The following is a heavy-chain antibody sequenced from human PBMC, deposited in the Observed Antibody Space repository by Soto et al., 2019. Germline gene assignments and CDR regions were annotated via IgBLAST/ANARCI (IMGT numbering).Heavy chain of an antibody. CDR1: GYTFTSYG. V-gene: IGHV1-18*01. CDR2: ISAYNGNT. J-gene: IGHJ6*03. D-gene: IGHD2-21*02. CDR3: ARQTEGLPEQHYMDV. Sequence: ASVKVSCKASGYTFTSYGISWVRQAPGQGLEWMGWISAYNGNTNYAQKLQGRVTMTTDTSTSTAYMELRSLRSDDTAMYFCARQTEGLPEQHYMDVWGKGTTVTVSS.